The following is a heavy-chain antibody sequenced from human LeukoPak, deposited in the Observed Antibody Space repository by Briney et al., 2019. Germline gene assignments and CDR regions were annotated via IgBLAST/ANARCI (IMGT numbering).Heavy chain of an antibody. V-gene: IGHV1-2*02. D-gene: IGHD1-7*01. J-gene: IGHJ3*02. Sequence: ASVKVSCKASGYTFTGYYMHWVRQAPGQGLEWMGWINPNSGGTNYAQKFQGRVTMTRDTSISTAYMELSRLRSDDTAVYYCASADEYRYNWNSDAFDIWGQGTMVTVSS. CDR1: GYTFTGYY. CDR2: INPNSGGT. CDR3: ASADEYRYNWNSDAFDI.